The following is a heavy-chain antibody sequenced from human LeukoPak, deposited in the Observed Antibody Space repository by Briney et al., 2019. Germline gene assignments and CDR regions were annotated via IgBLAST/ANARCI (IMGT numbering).Heavy chain of an antibody. J-gene: IGHJ4*02. CDR1: GFTFSSYA. D-gene: IGHD3-22*01. CDR2: ISGSGGST. Sequence: GGSLRLSCAASGFTFSSYAMSWVRQAPGKGLEWVSAISGSGGSTYYADSVKGRFTISRDNSKNTLYLQMNSLRAEDTAVYYCARVGLSYYYDSSPMDYWGQGTLVTVSS. V-gene: IGHV3-23*01. CDR3: ARVGLSYYYDSSPMDY.